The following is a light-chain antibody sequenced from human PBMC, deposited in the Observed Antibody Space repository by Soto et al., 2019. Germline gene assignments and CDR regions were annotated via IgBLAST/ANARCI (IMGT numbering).Light chain of an antibody. CDR3: QQSYITPLT. Sequence: DIQMTQSPYSLSASVGDRVTITCRASQSISTSLNWYQQKPGKAPELLIYAASSLQSGVPSRFSGSGSGTDFTLTISSLQPEDFATYYCQQSYITPLTFGGGTRVEIK. CDR2: AAS. CDR1: QSISTS. V-gene: IGKV1-39*01. J-gene: IGKJ4*01.